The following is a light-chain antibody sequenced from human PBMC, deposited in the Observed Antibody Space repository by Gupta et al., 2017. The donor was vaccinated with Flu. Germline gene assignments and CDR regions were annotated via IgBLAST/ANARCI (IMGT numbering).Light chain of an antibody. Sequence: CTGTSSDIGSYNRVSWYHQPPGTAPKLMIYEVTHRPSGVPNRFSGSKSGNTASLTISGLQAEDEADYYCSSYTSSSTYVFGTGTRVTVL. CDR2: EVT. CDR3: SSYTSSSTYV. J-gene: IGLJ1*01. CDR1: SSDIGSYNR. V-gene: IGLV2-18*02.